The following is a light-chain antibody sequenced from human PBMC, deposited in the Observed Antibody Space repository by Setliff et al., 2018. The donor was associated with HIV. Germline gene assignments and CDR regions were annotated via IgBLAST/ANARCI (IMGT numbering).Light chain of an antibody. J-gene: IGLJ1*01. CDR1: STDIGAYNY. CDR3: NSYTTSGTRV. Sequence: QSALTQPRSVSGSPGQSVTISCTGSSTDIGAYNYVSWYQHYPGKAPKLIIYEVTNRPSRVSDRFSGSKSVNTASLTISGLQTEDEADYYCNSYTTSGTRVFGTGTKVTVL. CDR2: EVT. V-gene: IGLV2-14*01.